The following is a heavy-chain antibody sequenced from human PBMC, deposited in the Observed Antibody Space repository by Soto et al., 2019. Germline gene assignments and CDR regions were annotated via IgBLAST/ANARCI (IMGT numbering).Heavy chain of an antibody. CDR2: ISSSSSTI. CDR1: GFRFSSYG. J-gene: IGHJ4*02. V-gene: IGHV3-48*04. D-gene: IGHD3-22*01. Sequence: PGGSLRLSCRTSGFRFSSYGMHWVRQAPGKGPEWVSYISSSSSTIYYADSVKGRFTISRDNAKNSLYLQMNSLRAEDTAVFYCATEGYYYDSRGYYCGYFDYWGQGTLVTVSS. CDR3: ATEGYYYDSRGYYCGYFDY.